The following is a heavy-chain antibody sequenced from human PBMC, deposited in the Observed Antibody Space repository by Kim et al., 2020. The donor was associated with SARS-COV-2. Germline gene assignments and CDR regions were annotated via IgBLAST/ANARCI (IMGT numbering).Heavy chain of an antibody. CDR3: ARDYDRRDYLLLYYYYGMDV. CDR2: ISSSSSYI. Sequence: GGSLRLSCAASGFTFSSYSMNWVRQAPGKGLEWVSSISSSSSYIYYADSVKGRFTISRDNAKNSLYLQMNSLRAEDTAVYYCARDYDRRDYLLLYYYYGMDVWGQGTTVTVSS. D-gene: IGHD3-22*01. CDR1: GFTFSSYS. V-gene: IGHV3-21*01. J-gene: IGHJ6*02.